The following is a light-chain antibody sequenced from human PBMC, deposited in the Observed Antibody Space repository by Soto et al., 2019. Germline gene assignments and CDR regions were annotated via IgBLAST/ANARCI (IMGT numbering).Light chain of an antibody. Sequence: EILMTQSPATLAVSPGERATLSCRASQSVSSNLAWYQQKPGQAPRLLIYGASTRATGIPARFSGSGSGTEFTLTISSLPSEDFEIYYCHQYNNWPRTFGQGTKVDIK. CDR3: HQYNNWPRT. CDR2: GAS. CDR1: QSVSSN. J-gene: IGKJ1*01. V-gene: IGKV3-15*01.